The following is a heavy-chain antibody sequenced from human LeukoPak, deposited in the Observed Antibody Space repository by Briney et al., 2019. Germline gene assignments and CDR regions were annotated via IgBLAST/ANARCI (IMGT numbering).Heavy chain of an antibody. V-gene: IGHV3-23*01. Sequence: GGSLRLSCAASGFTFNNYAMNWVRQAPGKGLGWVSGISDSGGSTYYADSVKGRFTISRDNSKNTLYLQMNSLRAEDTAVYYCAKGACIPIFGVISNPCNFNYWGQGTLVTVSS. J-gene: IGHJ4*02. CDR3: AKGACIPIFGVISNPCNFNY. CDR1: GFTFNNYA. D-gene: IGHD3-3*01. CDR2: ISDSGGST.